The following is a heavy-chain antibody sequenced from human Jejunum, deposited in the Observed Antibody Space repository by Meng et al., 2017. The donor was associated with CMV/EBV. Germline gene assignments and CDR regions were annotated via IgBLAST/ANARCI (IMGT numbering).Heavy chain of an antibody. CDR3: ARQQGYFDSTMAYFDS. V-gene: IGHV3-30*03. CDR1: TFNNYA. D-gene: IGHD3-9*01. Sequence: TFNNYARDWVRQAPGKGLECVAIISFNGRNKYYADSVKGRFTVSRDDSKNTIYLEMSSLRPEDTAVYYCARQQGYFDSTMAYFDSWGQGTPVTVSS. CDR2: ISFNGRNK. J-gene: IGHJ4*02.